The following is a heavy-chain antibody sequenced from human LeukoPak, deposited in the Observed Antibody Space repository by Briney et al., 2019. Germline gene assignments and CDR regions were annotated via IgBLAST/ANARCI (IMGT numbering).Heavy chain of an antibody. CDR3: ATTYYYDSSGYYPPGVFDY. V-gene: IGHV3-30*02. CDR2: MLYDGGNK. D-gene: IGHD3-22*01. Sequence: PGGSLRLSCAASGFTFSNYGMHWVRQAPGKGLEWVAFMLYDGGNKYYADSVKGRFTISRDNARNTLYLQMNSLRAEDTAVYYCATTYYYDSSGYYPPGVFDYWGQGTLVTVSS. J-gene: IGHJ4*02. CDR1: GFTFSNYG.